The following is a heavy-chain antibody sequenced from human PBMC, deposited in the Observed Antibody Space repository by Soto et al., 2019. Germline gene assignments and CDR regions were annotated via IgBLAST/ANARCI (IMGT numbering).Heavy chain of an antibody. CDR1: GFTFSSYG. CDR3: AKDNRDSGSYYYFDY. J-gene: IGHJ4*02. D-gene: IGHD1-26*01. CDR2: ISYDGSNK. Sequence: GGSLRLSCAASGFTFSSYGMHWVRQAPGKGLAWVAVISYDGSNKYYADSVKGRFTISRDNSKNTLYLQMNSLRAEDTAVYYCAKDNRDSGSYYYFDYWGQGTLVTVSS. V-gene: IGHV3-30*18.